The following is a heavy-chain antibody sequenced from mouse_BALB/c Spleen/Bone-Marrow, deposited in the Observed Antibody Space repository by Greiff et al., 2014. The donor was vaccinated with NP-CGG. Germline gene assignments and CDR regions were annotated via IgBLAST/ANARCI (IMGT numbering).Heavy chain of an antibody. CDR3: TREREGDGYYDFDY. D-gene: IGHD2-3*01. J-gene: IGHJ2*01. CDR1: GFSLASYG. CDR2: IWAGGAT. V-gene: IGHV2-9*02. Sequence: VQLVESGPGLVAPSQSLTITCTVSGFSLASYGIHWVRQPPGKGLEWLGVIWAGGATNYNSALMSRLSISKDNSKSQVFLKTNSLQIDDTAMFYCTREREGDGYYDFDYWGQGTIFTVSS.